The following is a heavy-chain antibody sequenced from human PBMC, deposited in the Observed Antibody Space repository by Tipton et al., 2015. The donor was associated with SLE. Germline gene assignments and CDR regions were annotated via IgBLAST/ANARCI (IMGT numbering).Heavy chain of an antibody. J-gene: IGHJ6*02. CDR3: ARMMRTGVYGMDV. Sequence: QLVQSGAEVKKPGSSVKVSCKVSGGTFSNYAIYWVRQAPGQGLKWMGGIIPIFGTSNSAQRFQGRITITADESTSTAYMELSSLRSGDSAVYYCARMMRTGVYGMDVWGQGTTVPVPS. CDR2: IIPIFGTS. V-gene: IGHV1-69*01. CDR1: GGTFSNYA. D-gene: IGHD3-10*01.